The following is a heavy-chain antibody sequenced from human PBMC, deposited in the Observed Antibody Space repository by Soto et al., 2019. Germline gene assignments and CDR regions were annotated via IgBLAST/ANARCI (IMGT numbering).Heavy chain of an antibody. CDR2: ISPYNDNT. CDR1: GYTFTSYH. Sequence: QVLLVQSGAEVKKPGSSVKVSCKASGYTFTSYHITWVRQAPGQGLEWMGWISPYNDNTNYAQKLQGRVTMTTDTSTSTAYMELRRLRSDDTAVYYCAKEGEIVDWGQGTLVTVSS. D-gene: IGHD3-10*01. V-gene: IGHV1-18*01. CDR3: AKEGEIVD. J-gene: IGHJ4*02.